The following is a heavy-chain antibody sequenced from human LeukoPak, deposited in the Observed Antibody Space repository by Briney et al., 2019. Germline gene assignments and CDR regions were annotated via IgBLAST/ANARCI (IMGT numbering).Heavy chain of an antibody. CDR1: GYTSTSYD. Sequence: ASVKVSCKASGYTSTSYDINWVRQATGQGLEWMGWMNPNSGNTGYAQKFQGRVTITRNTSISTAYMELSSLRSEDTAVYYCARGSQRDWFDPWGQGTLVTVSS. CDR2: MNPNSGNT. CDR3: ARGSQRDWFDP. J-gene: IGHJ5*02. V-gene: IGHV1-8*03.